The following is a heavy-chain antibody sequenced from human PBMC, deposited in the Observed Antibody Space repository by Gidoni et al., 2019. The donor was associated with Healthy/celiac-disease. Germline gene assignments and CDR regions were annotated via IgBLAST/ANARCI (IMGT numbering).Heavy chain of an antibody. CDR1: GFTFSSYG. D-gene: IGHD3-10*01. CDR3: ARDPRGWGKDYFDY. J-gene: IGHJ4*02. Sequence: QVQLVESGGGVVQPGRSLRLSCAASGFTFSSYGMHWVRQAPGKGLEWVAVIWYDGSNKYYADSVKGRFTISRDNSKNTLYLQMNSLRAEDTAVYYCARDPRGWGKDYFDYWGQGTLVTVSS. CDR2: IWYDGSNK. V-gene: IGHV3-33*01.